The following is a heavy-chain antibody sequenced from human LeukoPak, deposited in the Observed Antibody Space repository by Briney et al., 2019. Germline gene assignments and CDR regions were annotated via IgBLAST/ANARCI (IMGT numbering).Heavy chain of an antibody. CDR3: ARGSGVPAAMRPYGMDV. V-gene: IGHV4-39*07. CDR2: MSYSGST. CDR1: GGSIISSDDYY. Sequence: SETLSLTCTVSGGSIISSDDYYWGWIRQPPGKGLEYIGTMSYSGSTYNNPSLKSRVTISVDTSKNQFSLKLSSVTAADTAVYYCARGSGVPAAMRPYGMDVWGQGTTVTVSS. J-gene: IGHJ6*02. D-gene: IGHD2-2*01.